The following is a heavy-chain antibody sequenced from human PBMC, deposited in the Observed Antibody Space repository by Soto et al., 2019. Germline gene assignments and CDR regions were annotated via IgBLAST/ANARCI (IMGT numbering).Heavy chain of an antibody. CDR2: LSGSGTST. Sequence: GGSLRLSCEASGFSFVNYPMNCICQTPRKGLEWVSGLSGSGTSTYYADSVKGRFTISRDNSRDTLFLQTNSLTADDTAVYYCAKATTNGGWFNPFDSWGQGALVTVSS. V-gene: IGHV3-23*01. D-gene: IGHD6-19*01. CDR3: AKATTNGGWFNPFDS. CDR1: GFSFVNYP. J-gene: IGHJ4*02.